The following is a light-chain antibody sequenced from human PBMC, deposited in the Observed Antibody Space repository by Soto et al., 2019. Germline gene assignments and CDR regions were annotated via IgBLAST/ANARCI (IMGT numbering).Light chain of an antibody. CDR2: DVR. V-gene: IGLV2-11*01. Sequence: QSALTQPRSVSGSPGQSVTISCTGTSGDVGGYNSVSWYQQNPGKAPKLVIYDVRKRPSGVPDRFSGSKSDNTASLTISGLQAEDEADYYCCSYAGGYTYVFGTGTKVTVL. CDR3: CSYAGGYTYV. CDR1: SGDVGGYNS. J-gene: IGLJ1*01.